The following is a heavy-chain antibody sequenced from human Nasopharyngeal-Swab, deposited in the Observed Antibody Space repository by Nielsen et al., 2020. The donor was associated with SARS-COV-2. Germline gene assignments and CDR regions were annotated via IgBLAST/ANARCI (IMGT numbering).Heavy chain of an antibody. D-gene: IGHD4-17*01. V-gene: IGHV3-74*01. CDR2: IYSDGSTT. J-gene: IGHJ6*03. CDR3: ASLYGDCDCYYMDV. Sequence: WIRQPPGKGLEWVSGIYSDGSTTSYADPEKGRFTISRDNTKNTLYLQMNSLRAEDTAVYYCASLYGDCDCYYMDVWGKGTTVTVSS.